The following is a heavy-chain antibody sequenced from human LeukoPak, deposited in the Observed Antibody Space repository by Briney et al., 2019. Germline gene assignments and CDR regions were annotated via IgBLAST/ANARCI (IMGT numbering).Heavy chain of an antibody. D-gene: IGHD2-2*01. CDR1: GFTSSNYA. V-gene: IGHV3-23*01. Sequence: GGSLRLSCAASGFTSSNYAMTWVRQAPGKGLEWVSAISGSGGSTYYADSVKGRFTISRDNSKNTLYLQMNSLRAEDTAVYYCAKDLSSSTPRSRFDYWGQGTLVTVSS. J-gene: IGHJ4*02. CDR2: ISGSGGST. CDR3: AKDLSSSTPRSRFDY.